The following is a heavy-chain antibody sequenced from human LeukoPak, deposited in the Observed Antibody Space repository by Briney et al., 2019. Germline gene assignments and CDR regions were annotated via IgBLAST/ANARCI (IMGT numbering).Heavy chain of an antibody. CDR2: INHSGST. Sequence: SETLSLTCAVYGGSFSGYYWSWIRQPPGKGLEWIGEINHSGSTNYNPSLKSRVTISVDTSKNQFSLKLSSVTAADTAVYYCAREGYDSSGYYRVIDPWGQGTLVTVSS. J-gene: IGHJ5*02. D-gene: IGHD3-22*01. V-gene: IGHV4-34*01. CDR3: AREGYDSSGYYRVIDP. CDR1: GGSFSGYY.